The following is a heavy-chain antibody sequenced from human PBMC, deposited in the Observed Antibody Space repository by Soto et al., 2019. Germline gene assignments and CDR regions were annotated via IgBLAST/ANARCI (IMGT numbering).Heavy chain of an antibody. J-gene: IGHJ6*02. CDR1: GFTFSSYE. CDR3: ARDHKGGYYYYGMDV. V-gene: IGHV3-48*03. CDR2: ISSSGSTI. Sequence: GGSLRLSCAASGFTFSSYEMNWVRQAPGKWLEWVSYISSSGSTIYYADSVKGRFTISRDNAKNSLYLQMNSLRAEDTAVYYCARDHKGGYYYYGMDVWGQGXTVTVYS.